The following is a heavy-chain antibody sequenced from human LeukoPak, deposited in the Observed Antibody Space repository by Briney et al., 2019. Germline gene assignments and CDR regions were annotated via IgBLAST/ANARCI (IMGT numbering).Heavy chain of an antibody. CDR2: VNPSGGST. CDR1: GYTFTSYY. Sequence: GASVNVSCKASGYTFTSYYMHWVRQAPGQGLEGMGIVNPSGGSTIYAQKFQGRVTMTRDTSTSTVYMELSSLRSEDTAVYYCARAGTVHHHQPDIDYWGQGTLVTVSS. CDR3: ARAGTVHHHQPDIDY. D-gene: IGHD1-14*01. J-gene: IGHJ4*02. V-gene: IGHV1-46*01.